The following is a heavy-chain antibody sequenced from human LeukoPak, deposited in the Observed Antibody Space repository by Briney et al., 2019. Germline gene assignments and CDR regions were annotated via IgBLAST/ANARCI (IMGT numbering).Heavy chain of an antibody. V-gene: IGHV1-69*01. CDR1: GGTFSSYA. Sequence: SVKVSCKASGGTFSSYAISWVRQAPGQGLEWMGGIIPIFGTANYAQKFQGRVTITADESTSTAYMELSSLRSEDTAVYYCARDSTFYGSGSYYCYFDYWGQGTLVTVSS. D-gene: IGHD3-10*01. CDR2: IIPIFGTA. J-gene: IGHJ4*02. CDR3: ARDSTFYGSGSYYCYFDY.